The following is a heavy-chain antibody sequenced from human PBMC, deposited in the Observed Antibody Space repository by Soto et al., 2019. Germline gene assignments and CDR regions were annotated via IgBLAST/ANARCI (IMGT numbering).Heavy chain of an antibody. CDR2: ISVYNGNT. CDR1: GYTFTSYG. V-gene: IGHV1-18*01. CDR3: ARGGGWYVWFDP. J-gene: IGHJ5*02. D-gene: IGHD6-19*01. Sequence: ASVKVSCKASGYTFTSYGISWVRQAPGQGLEWMGWISVYNGNTKYSQKFQGRVTITRDTSASTAYMELSSLRSEDTAVYYCARGGGWYVWFDPWGQGTLVTVSS.